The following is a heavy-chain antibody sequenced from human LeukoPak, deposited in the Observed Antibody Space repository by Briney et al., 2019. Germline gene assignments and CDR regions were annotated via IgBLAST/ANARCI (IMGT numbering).Heavy chain of an antibody. CDR2: IYYSGST. CDR3: ARGNDFWSGHRGGDTD. Sequence: SQTLSLTCTVSGGSISSGDYYWSWIRQPPGKGLEWIGYIYYSGSTYYNPSLKSRVTISVDTSKNQFSLKLSSVTAADTAVYYCARGNDFWSGHRGGDTDWGQGTLVTVSS. CDR1: GGSISSGDYY. V-gene: IGHV4-30-4*08. D-gene: IGHD3-3*01. J-gene: IGHJ4*02.